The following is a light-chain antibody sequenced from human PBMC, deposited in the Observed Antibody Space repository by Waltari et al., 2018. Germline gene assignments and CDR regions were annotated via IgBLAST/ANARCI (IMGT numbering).Light chain of an antibody. Sequence: EIVLTQTPGTLSLSPGERATLSSRARQSVGSNHVAWYQQKPGQAPRLLIYEASSRASGIPDRFSGDGSGTDFTLTISRLEPEDFAVYYCQHYGTSRTFGQGTKLEIK. CDR3: QHYGTSRT. V-gene: IGKV3-20*01. J-gene: IGKJ2*01. CDR2: EAS. CDR1: QSVGSNH.